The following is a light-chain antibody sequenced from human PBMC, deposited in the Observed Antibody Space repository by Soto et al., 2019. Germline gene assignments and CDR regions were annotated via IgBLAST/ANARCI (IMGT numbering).Light chain of an antibody. Sequence: QSVLTQPASVSGSPGQSITISCTGTNSDIGTYIYVSWYQQHPCKAPKLLIYDVSNRPSGVSNRFSGSKSGNTASLTISGLQAEDEADYYCSSYTASRTKFGGGTKLTVL. CDR1: NSDIGTYIY. CDR2: DVS. CDR3: SSYTASRTK. J-gene: IGLJ2*01. V-gene: IGLV2-14*01.